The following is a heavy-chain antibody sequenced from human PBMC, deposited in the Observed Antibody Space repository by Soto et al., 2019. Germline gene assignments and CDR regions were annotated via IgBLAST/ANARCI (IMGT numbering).Heavy chain of an antibody. J-gene: IGHJ4*02. CDR1: GGSISSGDYY. CDR2: IYYSGST. CDR3: AAETVGYCSGGSCYPGIFDY. Sequence: QVQLQESGPGLVKPSQTLSLTCTVSGGSISSGDYYWSWIRQPPGKGLEWIGYIYYSGSTYYNPSLKSRVTISVDTSKNQFSLKLSSVTAADTAVYYCAAETVGYCSGGSCYPGIFDYWGQGTLVTVSS. V-gene: IGHV4-30-4*01. D-gene: IGHD2-15*01.